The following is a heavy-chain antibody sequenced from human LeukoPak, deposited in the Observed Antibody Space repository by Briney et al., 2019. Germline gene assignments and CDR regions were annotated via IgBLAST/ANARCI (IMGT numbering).Heavy chain of an antibody. CDR1: GYTFTSYD. J-gene: IGHJ3*02. V-gene: IGHV1-8*03. CDR2: MNPNSGNT. D-gene: IGHD3-3*01. CDR3: ARGGFGDDLEWLADAFDI. Sequence: ASVKVSCKASGYTFTSYDINWVRQATGQGLEWMGWMNPNSGNTGYAQKFQDRVTITRDTSINTAYMELSSLRSEDTAVYYCARGGFGDDLEWLADAFDIWGQGTMVTVSS.